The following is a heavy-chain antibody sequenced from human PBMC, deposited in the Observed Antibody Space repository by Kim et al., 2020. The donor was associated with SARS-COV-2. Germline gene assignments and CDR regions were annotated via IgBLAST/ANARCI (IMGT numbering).Heavy chain of an antibody. CDR3: ARGTGAAAGRGGGHWFDP. V-gene: IGHV6-1*01. Sequence: SQTLSLTCAISGDSVSSNSAAWNWIRQSPSRGLEWLGRTYYRSKWYNDYAVSVKSRITINPDTSKNQFSLQLNSVTPEDTAVYYCARGTGAAAGRGGGHWFDPWGQGTLVTVSS. J-gene: IGHJ5*02. D-gene: IGHD6-13*01. CDR1: GDSVSSNSAA. CDR2: TYYRSKWYN.